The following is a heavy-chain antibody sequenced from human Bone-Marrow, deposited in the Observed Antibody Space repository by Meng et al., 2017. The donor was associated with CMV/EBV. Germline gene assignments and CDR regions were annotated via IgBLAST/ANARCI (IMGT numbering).Heavy chain of an antibody. Sequence: GGSLRLSCAASGFIFTNYEINWVRQAPGKGLEWVANIKQDGSERYYVDSVKGRFTISRDNAKKSLSLQMNSLRVEDAAVYYCVRAMDVWGQGTTVTVSS. CDR2: IKQDGSER. CDR3: VRAMDV. V-gene: IGHV3-7*04. CDR1: GFIFTNYE. J-gene: IGHJ6*02.